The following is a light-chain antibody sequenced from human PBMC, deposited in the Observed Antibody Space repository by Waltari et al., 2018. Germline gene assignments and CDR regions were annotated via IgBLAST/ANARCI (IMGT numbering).Light chain of an antibody. CDR3: MFWPSNVWV. V-gene: IGLV5-37*01. J-gene: IGLJ3*02. Sequence: QPVLTQPPSSSASPGESARLTCTLPSDINVGAFNIYWNHQKPGSPPRFLLYYNSDSDKAQGSGVPSRFSGSKDASANAGILLISGLQSEDEADYYCMFWPSNVWVFGGGTKLTVL. CDR2: YNSDSDK. CDR1: SDINVGAFN.